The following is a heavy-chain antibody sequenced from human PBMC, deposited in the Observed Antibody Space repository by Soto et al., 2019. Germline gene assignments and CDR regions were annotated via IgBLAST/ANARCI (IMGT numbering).Heavy chain of an antibody. V-gene: IGHV3-21*01. J-gene: IGHJ6*03. D-gene: IGHD2-15*01. Sequence: GGSLRLSCAASGFTFSSYRMNWVRQAPWKGLEWVSSISSSSSYIYYADSVKGRFTISRGNAKNSLYLQMNSLRAEDTAVYYCASSYCSGGSCPISRHYYYMDVWGKGTTVTVSS. CDR2: ISSSSSYI. CDR1: GFTFSSYR. CDR3: ASSYCSGGSCPISRHYYYMDV.